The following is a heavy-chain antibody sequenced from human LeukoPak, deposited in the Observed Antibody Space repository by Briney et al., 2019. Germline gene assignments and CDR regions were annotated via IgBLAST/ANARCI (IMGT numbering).Heavy chain of an antibody. Sequence: GSGPTQVNPTQTLTLTCTFSGFSLSTSGVGVGWIRQPPGKALEWLALIYWDDDKRYSPSLKSRLTITKDTSKNQVVLTMTNMDPVDTATYYCAHRRNTMVAVFGDAFDIWGQGTMVTVSS. CDR2: IYWDDDK. J-gene: IGHJ3*02. D-gene: IGHD3-22*01. V-gene: IGHV2-5*02. CDR3: AHRRNTMVAVFGDAFDI. CDR1: GFSLSTSGVG.